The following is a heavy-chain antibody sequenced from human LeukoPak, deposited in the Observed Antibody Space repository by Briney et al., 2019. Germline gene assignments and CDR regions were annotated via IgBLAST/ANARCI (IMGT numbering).Heavy chain of an antibody. J-gene: IGHJ3*02. CDR2: IYTRGST. Sequence: SDTLSLLCTVSGRPINNYHWIWIRQPAGKAREGIGRIYTRGSTNNNPSLKSRVTMSVDTSKNQFSLKLSSVTAADTAVYYCARGRYCSADICSGGDAFDIWGQGTMVSVSS. D-gene: IGHD2-15*01. V-gene: IGHV4-4*07. CDR3: ARGRYCSADICSGGDAFDI. CDR1: GRPINNYH.